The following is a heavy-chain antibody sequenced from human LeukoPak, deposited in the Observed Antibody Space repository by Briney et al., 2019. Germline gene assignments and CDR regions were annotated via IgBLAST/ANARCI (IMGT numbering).Heavy chain of an antibody. J-gene: IGHJ4*02. CDR1: GGSFSGYY. Sequence: PSETLSLTCAVYGGSFSGYYWSWIRQPPGKGLEWIGRIYTSGSTNYNPSLKSRVTMSVDTSKNQFSLKLSSVTAADTAVYYCAREGDNSYGYWGQGTLVTVSS. D-gene: IGHD5-18*01. CDR2: IYTSGST. V-gene: IGHV4-59*10. CDR3: AREGDNSYGY.